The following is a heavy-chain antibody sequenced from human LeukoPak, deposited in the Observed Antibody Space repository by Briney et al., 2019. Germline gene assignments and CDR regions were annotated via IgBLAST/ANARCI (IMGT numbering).Heavy chain of an antibody. V-gene: IGHV3-73*01. CDR2: IRSKANNYAT. Sequence: GGSLRLSCATSGFTFSGSAIHWVRQASGKGLEWVGRIRSKANNYATTDVASVRGRFTISRDDSKNTAYLQMNGLKTEGTAVYYCTRPSFDSSVSGVVYWGQGTLVTVSS. J-gene: IGHJ4*02. D-gene: IGHD3-22*01. CDR1: GFTFSGSA. CDR3: TRPSFDSSVSGVVY.